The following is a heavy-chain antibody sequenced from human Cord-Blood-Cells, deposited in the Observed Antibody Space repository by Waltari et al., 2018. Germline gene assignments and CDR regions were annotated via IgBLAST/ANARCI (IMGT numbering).Heavy chain of an antibody. D-gene: IGHD6-6*01. J-gene: IGHJ2*01. CDR1: GGSFSGYY. CDR2: INHSGST. CDR3: ARQEASSSSYWYFDL. V-gene: IGHV4-34*01. Sequence: QVQLQQWGAGLLKPSETLSLTCAVYGGSFSGYYWSWIRPPPGKGLEWIGEINHSGSTNYNPSLKSRVTISVDTSKNQVSLKLSSVTAADTAVYYCARQEASSSSYWYFDLWGRGTLVTVSS.